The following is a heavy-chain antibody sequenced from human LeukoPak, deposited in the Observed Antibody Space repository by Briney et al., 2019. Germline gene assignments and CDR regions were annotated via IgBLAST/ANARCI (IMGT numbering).Heavy chain of an antibody. V-gene: IGHV3-21*01. CDR3: ARDSYSSGRANDAFDI. Sequence: MPGGSLRLSCAASGFTFSSYSMNWVRQAPGKGLEWVSSISSSSSYIYYADSVKGRFTISRDNAKNSLYLQMNSLRAEDTAVYYCARDSYSSGRANDAFDIWGQGTMVTVSS. CDR1: GFTFSSYS. CDR2: ISSSSSYI. D-gene: IGHD6-19*01. J-gene: IGHJ3*02.